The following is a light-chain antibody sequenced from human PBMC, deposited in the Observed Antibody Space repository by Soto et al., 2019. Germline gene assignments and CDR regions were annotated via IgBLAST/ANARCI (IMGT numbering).Light chain of an antibody. CDR2: GNN. CDR1: GSSIGTNT. Sequence: QSVLTQPPSASGTPGQRVIISCSGSGSSIGTNTVNWYRQLPGTAPKLLIYGNNQRPSGVPDRFSGAKSGTSASLAISGLQSEEEADYYCAAWDGSLNNVLFGGGTQLTVL. V-gene: IGLV1-44*01. J-gene: IGLJ2*01. CDR3: AAWDGSLNNVL.